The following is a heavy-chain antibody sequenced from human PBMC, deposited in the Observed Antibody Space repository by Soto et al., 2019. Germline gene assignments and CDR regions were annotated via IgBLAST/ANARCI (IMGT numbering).Heavy chain of an antibody. CDR1: GGSISSSSYY. J-gene: IGHJ4*02. CDR3: ARPHDKYYDSSVD. Sequence: QLQLQESGPGLVKPSETLSLTCTVSGGSISSSSYYWGWIRQPPGKGLEWIGSIYYSGSTYYNPSLKSRVTISVDTSKNQFSLKLSSVTAADTAVYYSARPHDKYYDSSVDWGQGTLVTVSS. CDR2: IYYSGST. D-gene: IGHD3-22*01. V-gene: IGHV4-39*01.